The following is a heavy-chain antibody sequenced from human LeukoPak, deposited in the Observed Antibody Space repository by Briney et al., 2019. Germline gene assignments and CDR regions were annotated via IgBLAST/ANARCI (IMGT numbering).Heavy chain of an antibody. CDR2: IYYSGST. V-gene: IGHV4-59*01. CDR3: ARDKGSSSRDYYYYYMDV. CDR1: GGSISSYY. Sequence: SGTLSLTCTVSGGSISSYYWSWIRQPPGKGLEWIGYIYYSGSTNYNPSLKSRVTISVDTSKNQFSLKLSSVTSADTAVYYCARDKGSSSRDYYYYYMDVWGKGTTVTVSS. J-gene: IGHJ6*03. D-gene: IGHD6-6*01.